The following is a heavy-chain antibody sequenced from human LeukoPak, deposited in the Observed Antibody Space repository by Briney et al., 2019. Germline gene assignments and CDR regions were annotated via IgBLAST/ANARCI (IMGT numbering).Heavy chain of an antibody. J-gene: IGHJ4*02. Sequence: GGSLRLSCAASGFTFRSYWMRWVRQAPEKGLEWVANIKQDGSEKNYVDSVKGRFTISRDNAKNSLYLQMNSLRAEDTAVYYCASGLELDYWGQGTLVTVSS. CDR1: GFTFRSYW. V-gene: IGHV3-7*03. CDR2: IKQDGSEK. CDR3: ASGLELDY.